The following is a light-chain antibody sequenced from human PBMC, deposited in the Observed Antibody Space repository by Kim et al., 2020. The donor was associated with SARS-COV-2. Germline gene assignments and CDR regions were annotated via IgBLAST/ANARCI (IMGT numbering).Light chain of an antibody. CDR1: RAGTY. V-gene: IGKV3-20*01. CDR3: QQYGSSPPIT. Sequence: LSAEEISPLSRGACRAGTYLAWYQQRPGQAPRLLIYGASSRAIGIPGRFSGSVSGTDFTLTISRLESEDFGVYYCQQYGSSPPITFGQGTRLEIK. J-gene: IGKJ5*01. CDR2: GAS.